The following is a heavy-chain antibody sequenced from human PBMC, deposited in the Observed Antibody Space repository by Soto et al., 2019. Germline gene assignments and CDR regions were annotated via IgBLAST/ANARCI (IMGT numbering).Heavy chain of an antibody. V-gene: IGHV3-48*03. CDR1: GFTFNDFE. D-gene: IGHD3-10*01. J-gene: IGHJ4*02. CDR3: ARGFGRFNY. Sequence: EVQLLESGGGLVQPGGSLRLSCGVSGFTFNDFEMNWVRQAPGKGLEWLAYIDGSGTTKKYADSVRGRFTISRDNPNNSLFLQMSSLSAADTAIYYCARGFGRFNYWGQGTGVSVSS. CDR2: IDGSGTTK.